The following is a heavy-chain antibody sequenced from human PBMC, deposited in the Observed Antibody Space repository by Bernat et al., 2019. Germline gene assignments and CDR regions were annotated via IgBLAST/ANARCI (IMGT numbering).Heavy chain of an antibody. Sequence: EVQLVESGGGLVQPGGSLRLSCAASGFTFSSYEMNWVRQAPGKGLEWVSYISSSGSTIYYADSVKGRFTISRDNSKNTLYLQMNSLRAEDTAVYYCAKQPAAAKGFYFDYWGQGTLVTVSS. D-gene: IGHD6-13*01. V-gene: IGHV3-48*03. CDR2: ISSSGSTI. J-gene: IGHJ4*02. CDR1: GFTFSSYE. CDR3: AKQPAAAKGFYFDY.